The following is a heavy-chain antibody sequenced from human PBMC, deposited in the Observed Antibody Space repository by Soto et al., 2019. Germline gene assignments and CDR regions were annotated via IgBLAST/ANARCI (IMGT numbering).Heavy chain of an antibody. CDR2: IGNSRNTI. V-gene: IGHV3-48*02. CDR3: VGAGHSSH. Sequence: EVQLVESGGGLIRPGGSWGLSLEASGFSSGGYSINWVRRAPGKGLEWVSHIGNSRNTIYYADSVKGRFTISRDNAKNSLYLQMNSLRDDDTAVYYCVGAGHSSHWGQGTLVTVSS. J-gene: IGHJ4*02. D-gene: IGHD6-19*01. CDR1: GFSSGGYS.